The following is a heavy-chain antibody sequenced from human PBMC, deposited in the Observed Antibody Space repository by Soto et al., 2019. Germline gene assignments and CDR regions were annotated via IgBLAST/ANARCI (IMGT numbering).Heavy chain of an antibody. D-gene: IGHD2-21*02. V-gene: IGHV3-7*01. CDR3: ARAGYCGPGCYYYFDY. J-gene: IGHJ4*02. Sequence: EVQLVESGGGLVQPGGSLRLSCAVSGFTFGSYWMKWVRLIPGKGLEWVAYIKPDGSATYYVDSVKGRFTISRANAKNSLYLQFNSLRVEDTSVYYCARAGYCGPGCYYYFDYWGQGTLVTVSS. CDR1: GFTFGSYW. CDR2: IKPDGSAT.